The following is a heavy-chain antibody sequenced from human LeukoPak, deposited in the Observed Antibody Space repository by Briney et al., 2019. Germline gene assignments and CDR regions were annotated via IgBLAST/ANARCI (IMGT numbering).Heavy chain of an antibody. V-gene: IGHV3-23*01. CDR2: ISGRGSST. Sequence: GGSLRLSCAASGFTFSNYAITWVRHPPGKGMGWVSSISGRGSSTYYADSVKGRFTISRDNSKNTLYLQMNSLRAEDTAEYYCAKGPPYSGMDVWGQGTTVTVSS. J-gene: IGHJ6*02. D-gene: IGHD3-16*01. CDR3: AKGPPYSGMDV. CDR1: GFTFSNYA.